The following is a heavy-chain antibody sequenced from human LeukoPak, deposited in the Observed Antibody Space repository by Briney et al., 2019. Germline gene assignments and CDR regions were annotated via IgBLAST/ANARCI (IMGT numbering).Heavy chain of an antibody. V-gene: IGHV3-21*01. J-gene: IGHJ3*02. CDR1: GFTFSSYS. D-gene: IGHD6-19*01. CDR2: ISSSSSYI. CDR3: ARDPSAVAAPFDI. Sequence: GGSLRLSCAASGFTFSSYSMNWVRQAPGKGLEWVSSISSSSSYIYYADSVKGRFTISRDNAKNSLYLQMNSLRAEDTAVYYCARDPSAVAAPFDIWGQGTMVTVSS.